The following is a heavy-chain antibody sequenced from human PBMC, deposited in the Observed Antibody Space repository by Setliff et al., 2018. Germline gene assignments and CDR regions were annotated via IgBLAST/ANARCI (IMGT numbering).Heavy chain of an antibody. CDR2: IKSYGSGGTI. CDR3: AFDL. J-gene: IGHJ3*01. V-gene: IGHV3-15*01. Sequence: PGGSLRLSCAVSGLRFSDAWVSWVRQAPGKGLEWAGRIKSYGSGGTIDYAAPVEGRFTISRDDSKNTVYYCTTDPSPTFGGVLGAAFDLWGQGTMVTVSS. CDR1: GLRFSDAW. D-gene: IGHD3-16*01.